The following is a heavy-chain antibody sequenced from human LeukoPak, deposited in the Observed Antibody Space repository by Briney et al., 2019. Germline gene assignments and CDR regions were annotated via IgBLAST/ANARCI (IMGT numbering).Heavy chain of an antibody. CDR2: INPNSCGT. J-gene: IGHJ4*01. CDR1: GCTFTRYY. D-gene: IGHD3-3*01. V-gene: IGHV1-2*02. Sequence: ASVKVSCKASGCTFTRYYMHWVRQAPRQGREWMGWINPNSCGTNYTQKFQGRVTITRDTSNSTVYMELSRLRADDTAVYYCARGRRGPNFGVVIGELDRRWGQGTRIIVSS. CDR3: ARGRRGPNFGVVIGELDRR.